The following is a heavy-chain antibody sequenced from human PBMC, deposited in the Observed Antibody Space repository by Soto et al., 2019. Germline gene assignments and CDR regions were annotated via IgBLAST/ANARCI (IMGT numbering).Heavy chain of an antibody. Sequence: QVQLVQSGAEVKKPGSSVKVSCKASGGTFSSYTISWVRQAPGQGLEWMGRIIPILGIANYAQKFQGRVTITADKSTSTAYMELSSLRSVDTDVYYCARVIAAAAEYFDLWGRGTLVTVSS. J-gene: IGHJ2*01. CDR3: ARVIAAAAEYFDL. CDR2: IIPILGIA. CDR1: GGTFSSYT. V-gene: IGHV1-69*02. D-gene: IGHD6-13*01.